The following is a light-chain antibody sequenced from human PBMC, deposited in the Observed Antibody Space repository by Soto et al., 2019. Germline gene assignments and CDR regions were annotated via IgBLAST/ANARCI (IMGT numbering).Light chain of an antibody. J-gene: IGKJ1*01. CDR2: LAS. CDR3: DQDFRPWT. Sequence: DIVMTQSPDSLAVSLGERATINCKSSQSVLYSSNNKNYLAWNQQKPGQPPKLLIYLASTRESGAPDRFSGSWSSTEFIVTISRGKAEDVAFYYGDQDFRPWTFGQRTMVDIK. V-gene: IGKV4-1*01. CDR1: QSVLYSSNNKNY.